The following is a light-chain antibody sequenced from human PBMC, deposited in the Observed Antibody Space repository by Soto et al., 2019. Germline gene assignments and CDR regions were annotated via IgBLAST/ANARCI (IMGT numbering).Light chain of an antibody. CDR1: QIVGGS. CDR2: GAS. J-gene: IGKJ1*01. V-gene: IGKV3-15*01. CDR3: QHYYTSYTT. Sequence: MTVYPSTLSFSPGERVTLSCRASQIVGGSLAWYRQKPGQAPSLLVYGASTRATGIPARFSGSGSGTDFTLTISRLEPEDFAVYYCQHYYTSYTTFGQGTKVDI.